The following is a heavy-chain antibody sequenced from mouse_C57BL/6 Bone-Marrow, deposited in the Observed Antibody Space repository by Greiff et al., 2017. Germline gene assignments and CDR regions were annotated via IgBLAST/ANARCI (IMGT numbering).Heavy chain of an antibody. V-gene: IGHV1-54*01. J-gene: IGHJ2*01. CDR2: INPGSGGT. CDR1: GYAFTNYL. Sequence: VQLQQSGAELVRPGTSVKVSCKASGYAFTNYLIEWVKQRPGQGLEWIGVINPGSGGTNYNEKFKGKATLTADKSSSTAYMELNSLTSEDSAVYYCARDGYYYFDYWGQGTTLTVSS. D-gene: IGHD2-3*01. CDR3: ARDGYYYFDY.